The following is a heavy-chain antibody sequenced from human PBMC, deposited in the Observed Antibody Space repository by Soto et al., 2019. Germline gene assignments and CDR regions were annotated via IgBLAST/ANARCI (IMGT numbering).Heavy chain of an antibody. Sequence: EVQLVESGGGLVKPGGSLRLSCAASGFSFSTYSMNWVRQTPGKGLEWVSSIIGSSTYIFYADSVKGRFTISRDNAKNSLYPQMNSLRAEDTPVYYGARYVPNWNFDSWRQGTLVTVSS. CDR3: ARYVPNWNFDS. D-gene: IGHD1-1*01. CDR1: GFSFSTYS. CDR2: IIGSSTYI. J-gene: IGHJ4*02. V-gene: IGHV3-21*03.